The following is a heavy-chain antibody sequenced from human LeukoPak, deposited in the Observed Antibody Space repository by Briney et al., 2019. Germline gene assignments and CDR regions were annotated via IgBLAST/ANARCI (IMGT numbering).Heavy chain of an antibody. J-gene: IGHJ4*02. CDR3: ARGEGRGSGSYYPYYFDY. V-gene: IGHV4-30-2*01. Sequence: TLSLTCAVSGGSISSGGYSWSWIRQPPGKGLEWIGYIYHSGSTYYNPSLKSRVTISVDRSKNQFSLKLSSVTAADTAVYYCARGEGRGSGSYYPYYFDYWGQGTLVTVSS. CDR1: GGSISSGGYS. D-gene: IGHD3-10*01. CDR2: IYHSGST.